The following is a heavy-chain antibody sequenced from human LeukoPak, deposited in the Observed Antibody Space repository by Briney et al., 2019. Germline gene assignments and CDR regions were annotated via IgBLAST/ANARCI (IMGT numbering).Heavy chain of an antibody. CDR2: ISGSGDNM. CDR3: ARDGYSGSYYRLYYFFMDV. Sequence: PVGSLRLSCLASKFTFNNYAMTWVRQAPGKGLEWVSSISGSGDNMDYADSVKGRFTISRDNSENTLYLQMNSLRGEDTAVYYCARDGYSGSYYRLYYFFMDVWGKGTTVTVSS. D-gene: IGHD1-26*01. J-gene: IGHJ6*03. V-gene: IGHV3-23*01. CDR1: KFTFNNYA.